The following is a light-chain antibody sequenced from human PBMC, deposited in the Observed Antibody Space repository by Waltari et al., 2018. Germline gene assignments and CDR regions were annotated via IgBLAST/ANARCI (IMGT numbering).Light chain of an antibody. Sequence: HSALTQPASVSGSPGQSITISCTGTSSDVGSYNLVSWYQQHPDKAPKLMIYEDSKRPSGVSKRFSGSKSGNTASLTISGLQAEDEADYYCCSYAGSSTVVFGGGTKLTVL. CDR3: CSYAGSSTVV. V-gene: IGLV2-23*01. J-gene: IGLJ3*02. CDR2: EDS. CDR1: SSDVGSYNL.